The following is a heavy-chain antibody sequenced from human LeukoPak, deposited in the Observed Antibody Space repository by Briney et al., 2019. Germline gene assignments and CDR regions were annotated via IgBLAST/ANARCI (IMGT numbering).Heavy chain of an antibody. CDR3: ARAPYYYYDSGSGTRVTGNPDY. V-gene: IGHV3-21*01. Sequence: GGSLRLSCAASGFTFSSYSMNWVRQAPGKGLEWVSSISSSSIYIYYADSVKGRFTISRDNAKNSLYLQMNSLRAEDTAVYYCARAPYYYYDSGSGTRVTGNPDYWGQGTLVTVSS. CDR1: GFTFSSYS. D-gene: IGHD3-10*01. CDR2: ISSSSIYI. J-gene: IGHJ4*02.